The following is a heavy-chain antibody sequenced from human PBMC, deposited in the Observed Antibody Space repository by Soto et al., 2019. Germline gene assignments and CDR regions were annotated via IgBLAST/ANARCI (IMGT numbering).Heavy chain of an antibody. V-gene: IGHV4-31*02. CDR3: AMSRQGYGDFDY. CDR1: GGAIRSGTYY. J-gene: IGHJ4*02. Sequence: QVQLQESGPGLVKPSQTLSLTCTVSGGAIRSGTYYWSWIRQHPGTGLEWIGSIYYSGTTYYKPSVESRITISVDTSKTQLSLMLNSVTAADTAVYYCAMSRQGYGDFDYWGQGTLLTVSS. D-gene: IGHD5-12*01. CDR2: IYYSGTT.